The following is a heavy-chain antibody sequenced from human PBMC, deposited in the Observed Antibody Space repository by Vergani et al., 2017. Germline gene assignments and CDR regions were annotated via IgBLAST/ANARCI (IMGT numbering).Heavy chain of an antibody. CDR3: ARHHEAGGPHFDY. V-gene: IGHV3-23*01. CDR1: GFTFSTYA. CDR2: ISSDGGST. D-gene: IGHD3-16*01. Sequence: EVQLLESGGGLVQPGGSLRLSCAASGFTFSTYAMTWVRQAPGKGLEWVSTISSDGGSTYYADSVKGRFTISRDNSKNTLSLQMNSLTAEDTAIYYCARHHEAGGPHFDYWGQGTLVTVSS. J-gene: IGHJ4*02.